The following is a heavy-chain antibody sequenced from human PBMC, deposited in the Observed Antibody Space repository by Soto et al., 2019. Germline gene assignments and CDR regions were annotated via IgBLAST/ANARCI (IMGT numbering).Heavy chain of an antibody. Sequence: QVQLVESGGGVVQPGRSLRLSCAASGFTFSSYAMHWVRQAPGKGLEWVAVISYDGSNKYYADSVKGRFTISRDNSKNTLYLQMNSLRAEDTAVYYCARGNYYYYGIDVWGQGTTVTVSS. CDR1: GFTFSSYA. CDR2: ISYDGSNK. V-gene: IGHV3-30-3*01. J-gene: IGHJ6*02. CDR3: ARGNYYYYGIDV.